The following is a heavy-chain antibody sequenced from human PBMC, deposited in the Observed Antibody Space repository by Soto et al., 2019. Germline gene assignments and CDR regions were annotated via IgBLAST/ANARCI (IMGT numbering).Heavy chain of an antibody. J-gene: IGHJ4*02. V-gene: IGHV3-30*04. Sequence: QVQLVESGGGVVQPGRSLRLSCEASGFTFSNYAMQWVRQAPGKGLEWVAVIPNDGRNENYADSVKGRFTVSRDNSKNTMYLQMDRLRPEDTAVYYCARDGEPAYSYGGYLFDYWGQGTLVTVSS. CDR1: GFTFSNYA. CDR2: IPNDGRNE. D-gene: IGHD5-18*01. CDR3: ARDGEPAYSYGGYLFDY.